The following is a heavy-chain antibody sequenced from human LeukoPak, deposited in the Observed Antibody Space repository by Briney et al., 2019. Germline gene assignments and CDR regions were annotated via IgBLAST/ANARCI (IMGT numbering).Heavy chain of an antibody. V-gene: IGHV4-4*07. Sequence: SETLSLTCTVSGGSISSYYWSWIRQPAGKGLEWIGRIYTCGSTNYNPSLKSRVTISVDTSKNQFSLKLSSVTAADTAVYYCARDRYYDFWSGYYTAWFDPWGQGTLVTVSS. CDR2: IYTCGST. CDR1: GGSISSYY. CDR3: ARDRYYDFWSGYYTAWFDP. J-gene: IGHJ5*02. D-gene: IGHD3-3*01.